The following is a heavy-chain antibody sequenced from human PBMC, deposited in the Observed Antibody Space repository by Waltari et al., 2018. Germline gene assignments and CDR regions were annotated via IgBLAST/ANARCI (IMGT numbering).Heavy chain of an antibody. V-gene: IGHV1-69*01. J-gene: IGHJ6*02. CDR2: IIPYLGTA. CDR1: GGTFSSYA. CDR3: ARSITGTKVGMDV. D-gene: IGHD1-7*01. Sequence: QVQLVQSGAEVKKPGSSVKVSCKASGGTFSSYAISWVRQAPGQGLEWMVGIIPYLGTANDARKFQGRVTITADESTSTAYMELSSLRSEDTAVYYCARSITGTKVGMDVWGQGTTVTVSS.